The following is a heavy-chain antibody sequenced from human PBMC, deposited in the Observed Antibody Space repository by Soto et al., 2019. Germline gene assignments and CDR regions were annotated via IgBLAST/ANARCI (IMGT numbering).Heavy chain of an antibody. V-gene: IGHV3-7*01. Sequence: LRLSCAASGFSFSTYLMSWVRQVPGKGLEWVANIKQGGNEKFYVDSVKGRFTISRDNDKKSLYLQMDSLRVEDTAVYYCVGALTYEVPYYYYGMDVRGQGTTVTVSS. J-gene: IGHJ6*02. CDR1: GFSFSTYL. D-gene: IGHD3-16*01. CDR2: IKQGGNEK. CDR3: VGALTYEVPYYYYGMDV.